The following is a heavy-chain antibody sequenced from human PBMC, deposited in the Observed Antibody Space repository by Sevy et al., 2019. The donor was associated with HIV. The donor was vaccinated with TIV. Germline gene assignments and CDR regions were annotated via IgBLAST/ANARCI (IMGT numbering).Heavy chain of an antibody. CDR1: GFTVSSNY. J-gene: IGHJ4*02. V-gene: IGHV3-53*01. CDR2: IYSGGST. Sequence: GGSLRLSCAASGFTVSSNYMSWVRQAPGKGLVWVSVIYSGGSTYYADSVKDRFTISRDNSKNTLYLQMNSLRAEDTAVYYCARDLVRPGIAVAGFDYWGQGTLVTVSS. CDR3: ARDLVRPGIAVAGFDY. D-gene: IGHD6-13*01.